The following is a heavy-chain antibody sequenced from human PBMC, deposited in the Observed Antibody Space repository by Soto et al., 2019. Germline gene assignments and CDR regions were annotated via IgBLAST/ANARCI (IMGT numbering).Heavy chain of an antibody. Sequence: TVKVSCKASGGTFSSYTISWVRQAPGQGLEWMGRIIPILGIANYAQKFQGRVTITADKSTSTAYMELSSLRSEDTAVYYCASAYYYDSSGYYPLDYWGQGTLVTVSS. CDR3: ASAYYYDSSGYYPLDY. J-gene: IGHJ4*02. D-gene: IGHD3-22*01. CDR2: IIPILGIA. V-gene: IGHV1-69*02. CDR1: GGTFSSYT.